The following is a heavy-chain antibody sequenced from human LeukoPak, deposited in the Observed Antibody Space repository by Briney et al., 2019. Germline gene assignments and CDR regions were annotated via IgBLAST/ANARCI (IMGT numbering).Heavy chain of an antibody. CDR2: ISPTGSTT. CDR3: ARGPNSNWSGLDF. J-gene: IGHJ4*02. V-gene: IGHV3-74*01. CDR1: GFSFSGHW. Sequence: HPGGSLRLSCIASGFSFSGHWMHWARQLPGKGLVWVSRISPTGSTTSYADSVKGRFTVSSDNAKNTLYLQVNNLRAEDTAVYYCARGPNSNWSGLDFWGQGTLLTVSS. D-gene: IGHD6-6*01.